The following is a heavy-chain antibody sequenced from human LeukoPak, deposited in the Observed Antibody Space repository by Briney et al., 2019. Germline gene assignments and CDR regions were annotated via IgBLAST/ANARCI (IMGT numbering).Heavy chain of an antibody. CDR2: INHSGST. J-gene: IGHJ5*02. Sequence: SETLPRTCAVYGGSFSGYYWSWIRQPPGKGLEWIGEINHSGSTNYNPSLKSRVTISVDTSKNQFSLRLTSVTAADTAVYYCARHKRTAMAGLDPWGQGTLVTVSS. CDR3: ARHKRTAMAGLDP. CDR1: GGSFSGYY. D-gene: IGHD6-19*01. V-gene: IGHV4-34*01.